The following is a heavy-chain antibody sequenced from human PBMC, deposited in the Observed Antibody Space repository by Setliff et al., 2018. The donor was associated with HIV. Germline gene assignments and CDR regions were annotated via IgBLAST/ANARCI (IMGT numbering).Heavy chain of an antibody. CDR3: ARGIDILVKMGIYYHYMDV. CDR2: VYASTGHT. D-gene: IGHD2-15*01. V-gene: IGHV1-8*01. J-gene: IGHJ6*03. Sequence: GASVKVSCKTSGDRFGSFDINWVRQASGQGPEWVGWVYASTGHTAYARKFEGRVTMTWDPSTGIGYMELNSLRADDTAVYYCARGIDILVKMGIYYHYMDVWGKGTTVTVSS. CDR1: GDRFGSFD.